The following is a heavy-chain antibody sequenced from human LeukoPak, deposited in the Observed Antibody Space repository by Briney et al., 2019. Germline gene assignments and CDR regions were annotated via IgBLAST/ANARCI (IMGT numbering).Heavy chain of an antibody. J-gene: IGHJ4*02. CDR2: ISGSGGST. V-gene: IGHV3-23*01. Sequence: GGSLRLSCAASGFTFSSYAMSWVRQAPGKGLEWVSAISGSGGSTYYADSVKGRFTISRDNSKNTLYMQMNSLRAEDTAVYYCVERRRSSWYNRGTESDYWGQGTLVTVSS. CDR3: VERRRSSWYNRGTESDY. D-gene: IGHD6-13*01. CDR1: GFTFSSYA.